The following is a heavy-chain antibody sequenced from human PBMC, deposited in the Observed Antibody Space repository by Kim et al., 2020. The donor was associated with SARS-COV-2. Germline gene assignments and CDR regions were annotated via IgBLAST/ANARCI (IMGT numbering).Heavy chain of an antibody. CDR2: K. D-gene: IGHD1-26*01. J-gene: IGHJ4*02. CDR3: ARPMVGATSFDY. V-gene: IGHV3-30*03. Sequence: KNYADSVKGRFSISRDNSNNTLYLQMNSLRFEDTALYYCARPMVGATSFDYWGQGALVTVSS.